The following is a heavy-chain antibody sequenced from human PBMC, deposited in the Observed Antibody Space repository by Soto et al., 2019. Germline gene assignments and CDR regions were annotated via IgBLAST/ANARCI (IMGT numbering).Heavy chain of an antibody. D-gene: IGHD3-22*01. V-gene: IGHV3-23*01. CDR1: GFTFSSYA. Sequence: QPGGSLRLSCAASGFTFSSYAMSWVRQAPGKGLEWVSAISGSGGSTYYADSVKGRFTISRDNSEKTLYLQMNSLRAEDTATYFCATAYYDSRGFQDRWGQGTLVTVSS. CDR3: ATAYYDSRGFQDR. CDR2: ISGSGGST. J-gene: IGHJ5*02.